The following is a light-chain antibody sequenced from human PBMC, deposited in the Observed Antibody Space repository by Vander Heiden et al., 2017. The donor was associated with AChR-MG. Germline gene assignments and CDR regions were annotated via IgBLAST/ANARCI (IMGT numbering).Light chain of an antibody. CDR3: QQTFELPPT. Sequence: DIQMTQSPSSLSAFVGETVTITCRASETIRNYVNWYQQKSGRAPKLLIYGGSILQSGVPLRFSGSGGGTDFTLTINGLQPEDFATYFCQQTFELPPTFAQGTTVEVK. CDR1: ETIRNY. J-gene: IGKJ2*01. CDR2: GGS. V-gene: IGKV1-39*01.